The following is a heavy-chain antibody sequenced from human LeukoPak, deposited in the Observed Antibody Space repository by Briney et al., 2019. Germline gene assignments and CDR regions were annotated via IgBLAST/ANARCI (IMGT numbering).Heavy chain of an antibody. Sequence: ASVKVSCKASGYTFTNYGISWVRQAPGQGLEWMGWISIYNGNTDCAQKLRGRVTMTTDTSTSTAYMELRSLRSDDTAVYYCARITYDFWGGYYMPDDPWGQGTLVTVSS. J-gene: IGHJ5*02. CDR1: GYTFTNYG. V-gene: IGHV1-18*01. CDR2: ISIYNGNT. CDR3: ARITYDFWGGYYMPDDP. D-gene: IGHD3-3*01.